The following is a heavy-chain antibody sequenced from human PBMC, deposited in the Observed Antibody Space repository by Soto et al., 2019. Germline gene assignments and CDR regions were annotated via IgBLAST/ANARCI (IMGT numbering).Heavy chain of an antibody. CDR2: IIILFGTA. Sequence: VPLMQSGAEVKQPGSSVKVSCKASGGTFSSHSINWVRQAPGQRLEWMGGIIILFGTANYAQNFQGRVTNAADQYTSTAYMELNSLRSDDTAVYYCAREVGYADFSAGLLDWGQVTLVTAAS. CDR3: AREVGYADFSAGLLD. D-gene: IGHD4-17*01. V-gene: IGHV1-69*01. CDR1: GGTFSSHS. J-gene: IGHJ4*02.